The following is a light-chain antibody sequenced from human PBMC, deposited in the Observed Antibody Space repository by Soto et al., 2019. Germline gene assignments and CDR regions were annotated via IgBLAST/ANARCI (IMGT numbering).Light chain of an antibody. V-gene: IGKV4-1*01. Sequence: DTVMXQSPDSLAVSLGERATINCKSSQSLLYTSTNKNYLSWYQQKPGQPPRLLIYWASTRESGVPGRFSGSGSGTDFTLTISGLQAEDVAVYFCQQSYSSPLTFGGGTKVEI. CDR2: WAS. J-gene: IGKJ4*01. CDR3: QQSYSSPLT. CDR1: QSLLYTSTNKNY.